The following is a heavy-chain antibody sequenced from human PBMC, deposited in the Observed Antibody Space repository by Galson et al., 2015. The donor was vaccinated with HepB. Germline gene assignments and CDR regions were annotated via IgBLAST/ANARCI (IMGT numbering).Heavy chain of an antibody. CDR1: GFTFSDYY. V-gene: IGHV3-11*06. D-gene: IGHD3-3*01. CDR3: ARGSFFGAYYFDY. J-gene: IGHJ4*02. CDR2: ISSSSSYT. Sequence: SLRLSCAASGFTFSDYYMSWIRQAPGKGLEWVSYISSSSSYTNYADSVKGRFTISRDNAKNSLHLQMNSLRAEDTAVYYCARGSFFGAYYFDYWGQGTLVTVSS.